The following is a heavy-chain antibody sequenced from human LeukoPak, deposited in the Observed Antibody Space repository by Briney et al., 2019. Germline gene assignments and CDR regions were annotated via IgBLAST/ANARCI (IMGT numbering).Heavy chain of an antibody. CDR1: GLTFSNSL. Sequence: GGSLRLSCAASGLTFSNSLMHWVRQVPGKGLVWVARIATDGSTTHYADSVKGRFTISRDNGKNTLYLQMNRLRAEDTAVYYCVRDRDGYNYWGQGTLVTVSS. D-gene: IGHD5-24*01. V-gene: IGHV3-74*01. J-gene: IGHJ4*02. CDR3: VRDRDGYNY. CDR2: IATDGSTT.